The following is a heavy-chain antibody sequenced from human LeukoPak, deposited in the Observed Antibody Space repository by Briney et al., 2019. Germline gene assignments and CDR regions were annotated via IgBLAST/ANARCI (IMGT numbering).Heavy chain of an antibody. V-gene: IGHV3-15*01. CDR3: AAQGGSGDLRY. J-gene: IGHJ4*02. CDR2: IKRIIDGGTT. D-gene: IGHD4-17*01. Sequence: GRSLRLSCAASGFIFSTFGMHWVRQAPGKGLEWVGRIKRIIDGGTTDYAAPAKGRFTVSRDDSINTLYLQMSSLKTEDTAVYYCAAQGGSGDLRYWGQGTLVTVSS. CDR1: GFIFSTFG.